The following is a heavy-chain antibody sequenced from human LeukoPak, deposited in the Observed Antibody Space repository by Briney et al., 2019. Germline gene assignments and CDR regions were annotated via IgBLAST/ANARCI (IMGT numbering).Heavy chain of an antibody. V-gene: IGHV4-39*01. D-gene: IGHD3/OR15-3a*01. CDR1: GVSISSSNSY. CDR2: IYYSGNT. CDR3: ARQTGSGLFILP. Sequence: SETLSLTCTVSGVSISSSNSYWGWIRQPPGKGLEWIGSIYYSGNTYYNASLKSQVSISIDTSKNQSSLRLTSVPAADTAVYYCARQTGSGLFILPGGQGTLVTVSS. J-gene: IGHJ4*02.